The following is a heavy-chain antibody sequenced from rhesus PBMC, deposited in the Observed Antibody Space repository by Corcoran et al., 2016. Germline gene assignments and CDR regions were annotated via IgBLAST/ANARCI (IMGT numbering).Heavy chain of an antibody. CDR2: IEGRGSSN. Sequence: QVQLQESGPGLVQPLETLSLTCSVSGGSISSTYLCWIRQAPGKGLRWIGYIEGRGSSNKYNHSRRSRVTMSVDKAKNQLSMKLSAVTAAETAVYYCARFYESGYYDYWGQGVRVTVSS. CDR1: GGSISSTY. V-gene: IGHV4S11*01. D-gene: IGHD3-28*01. CDR3: ARFYESGYYDY. J-gene: IGHJ4*01.